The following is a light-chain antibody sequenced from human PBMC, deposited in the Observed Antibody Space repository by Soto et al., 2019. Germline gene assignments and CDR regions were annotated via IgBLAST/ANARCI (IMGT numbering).Light chain of an antibody. J-gene: IGLJ2*01. V-gene: IGLV2-8*01. Sequence: QSALTQPPSASGSLGQSVTISCTGSSSDIGTYNYVSWYQQFPGKAPKLMIYEVTKRPSGVPDRFSGSKSGNTASLTVSGLQADDEADYYCSSYAGSNNFVVFGVGTKVTVL. CDR2: EVT. CDR1: SSDIGTYNY. CDR3: SSYAGSNNFVV.